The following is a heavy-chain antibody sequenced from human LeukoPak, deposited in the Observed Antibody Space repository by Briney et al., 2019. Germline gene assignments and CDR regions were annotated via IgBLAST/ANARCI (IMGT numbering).Heavy chain of an antibody. V-gene: IGHV1-2*02. CDR3: ARDNDSRDPPHFDY. CDR1: GYTFTGYY. D-gene: IGHD3-16*01. CDR2: INPNSGGT. J-gene: IGHJ4*02. Sequence: ASVKVSCKASGYTFTGYYMHWVRQAPGQGLGWMGWINPNSGGTNYAQKFRGRVTITADKSTRTAYMELSSLRSEDTAVYYCARDNDSRDPPHFDYWGQGTLVTVSS.